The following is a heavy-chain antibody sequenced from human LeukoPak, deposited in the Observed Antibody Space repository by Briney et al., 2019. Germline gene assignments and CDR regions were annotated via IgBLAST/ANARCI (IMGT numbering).Heavy chain of an antibody. CDR1: GYSISSGYY. V-gene: IGHV4-38-2*02. CDR3: ARDLLYGSGSYYIDWYYYYYMDV. Sequence: SETLSLTCTVSGYSISSGYYWGWIRQPPGKGLEWIGSIYHSGSTYYNPSLKSRVTISVDTSKNQFSLKLSSVTAADTAVYYCARDLLYGSGSYYIDWYYYYYMDVWGKGTTVTVSS. J-gene: IGHJ6*03. CDR2: IYHSGST. D-gene: IGHD3-10*01.